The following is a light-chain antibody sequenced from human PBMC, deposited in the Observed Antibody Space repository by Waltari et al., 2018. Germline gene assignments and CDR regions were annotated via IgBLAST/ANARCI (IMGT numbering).Light chain of an antibody. V-gene: IGKV1-5*03. J-gene: IGKJ1*01. CDR2: KAS. CDR1: EIIDSW. Sequence: DIQMTQSPSTLSASVGERVTITCRAREIIDSWLAWYQQKPGKAPKLLIYKASTVESGDPSRFIGSGSGTEYTLTISSLQPGDFATYYCQQYNGYSGTFGQGTKVEI. CDR3: QQYNGYSGT.